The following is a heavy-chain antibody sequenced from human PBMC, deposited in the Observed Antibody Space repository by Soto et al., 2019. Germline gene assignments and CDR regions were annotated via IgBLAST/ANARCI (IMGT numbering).Heavy chain of an antibody. CDR3: ARASDTTLYNCFDP. CDR1: GGTFSTNG. V-gene: IGHV1-69*01. J-gene: IGHJ5*02. CDR2: IIPIFGTT. Sequence: QVQLVQSGAEVKKPGSSVKVSCRTSGGTFSTNGISWVRQAPGQGLEWMGGIIPIFGTTNYAHKFRGRVTITADESTSTVYMELSSLRSEDTAVYYCARASDTTLYNCFDPWGQGTLVTVSS. D-gene: IGHD6-6*01.